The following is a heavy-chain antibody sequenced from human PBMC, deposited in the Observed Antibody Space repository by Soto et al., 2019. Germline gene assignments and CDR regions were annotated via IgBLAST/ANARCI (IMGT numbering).Heavy chain of an antibody. D-gene: IGHD5-12*01. CDR3: AREDGDIVATIPGPHYYYGMDV. CDR1: GGTFSSYT. J-gene: IGHJ6*02. CDR2: IIPILGIA. Sequence: ASVKVSCKASGGTFSSYTISWVRQAPGQGLEWMGRIIPILGIANYAQKFQGRVTITADKSTSTAYMELSSLRSEDTAVYYCAREDGDIVATIPGPHYYYGMDVWGQGTTVTVSS. V-gene: IGHV1-69*04.